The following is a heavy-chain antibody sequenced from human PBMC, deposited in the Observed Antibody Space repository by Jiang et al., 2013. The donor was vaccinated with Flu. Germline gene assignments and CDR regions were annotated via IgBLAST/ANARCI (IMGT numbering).Heavy chain of an antibody. J-gene: IGHJ4*02. CDR3: AREQPYDFWSGYPTTTLDY. CDR2: IYYSGST. D-gene: IGHD3-3*01. Sequence: GPGLVKPSQTLSLTCTVSGGSISSGGYYWSWIRQHPGKGLEWIGYIYYSGSTYYNPSLKSRVTISVDTSKNQFSLKLSSVTAADTAVYYCAREQPYDFWSGYPTTTLDYWGQGPWSPSPQ. CDR1: GGSISSGGYY. V-gene: IGHV4-31*03.